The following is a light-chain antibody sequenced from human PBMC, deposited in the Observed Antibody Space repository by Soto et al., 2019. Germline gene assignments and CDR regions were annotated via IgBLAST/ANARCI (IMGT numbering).Light chain of an antibody. CDR2: EVS. CDR3: SSYTGSSTPYV. V-gene: IGLV2-14*01. J-gene: IGLJ1*01. CDR1: SSDVGNYNY. Sequence: QSVLTQPASVSGSPGQSITISCTGTSSDVGNYNYVSWYQHHPGKAPKLMIYEVSNRPSGVSNRFSGSKSGNTATLTISGRQAEDEADYYCSSYTGSSTPYVFGTGTKLTVL.